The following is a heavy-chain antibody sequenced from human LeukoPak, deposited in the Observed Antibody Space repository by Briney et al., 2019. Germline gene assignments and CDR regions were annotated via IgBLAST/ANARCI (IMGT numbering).Heavy chain of an antibody. D-gene: IGHD3-10*01. Sequence: GGSLRLSCAASGFTFSSYSMNWVRQAPGKGLEWVSSISSSSCYIYYADSVKGRFTISRDNAKNSLYLQMNSLRAEDTAVYYCARGGDYYGSGSYYPYYFDYWGQGTLVTVSS. CDR3: ARGGDYYGSGSYYPYYFDY. J-gene: IGHJ4*02. CDR1: GFTFSSYS. V-gene: IGHV3-21*01. CDR2: ISSSSCYI.